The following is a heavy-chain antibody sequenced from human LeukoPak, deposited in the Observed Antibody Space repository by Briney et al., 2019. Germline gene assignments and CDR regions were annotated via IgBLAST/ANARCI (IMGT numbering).Heavy chain of an antibody. D-gene: IGHD6-13*01. CDR2: ISYGGSNK. CDR1: GFTFSSYA. J-gene: IGHJ4*02. V-gene: IGHV3-30-3*01. CDR3: ASPDIAAAGPFDY. Sequence: PGGSLRLSCAASGFTFSSYAMHWVRQAPGKGLEWVAVISYGGSNKYYADSVKGRFTISRDNSKNTLYLQMNSLRAEDTAVYYCASPDIAAAGPFDYWGQGTLVTVSS.